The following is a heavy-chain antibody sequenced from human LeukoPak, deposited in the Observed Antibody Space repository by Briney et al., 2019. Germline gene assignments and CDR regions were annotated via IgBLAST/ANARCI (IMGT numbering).Heavy chain of an antibody. D-gene: IGHD3-3*01. CDR3: AREEEWRNYIDD. Sequence: ASVKVSCKASGGSFSNSGFSWVRQAPGQGLEWMGRIIPILGIGTYAQNFQGRVTITADKSTSTVYMELSSLRYEDTAVYYCAREEEWRNYIDDWGQGTLVTVSS. J-gene: IGHJ4*02. CDR2: IIPILGIG. CDR1: GGSFSNSG. V-gene: IGHV1-69*04.